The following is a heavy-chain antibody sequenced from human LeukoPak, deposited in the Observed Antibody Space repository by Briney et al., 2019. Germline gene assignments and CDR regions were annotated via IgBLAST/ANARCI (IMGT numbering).Heavy chain of an antibody. CDR2: IKSDVRST. Sequence: GGSLRLSCAASGFTFSTSWMHWVRHAPGKGLVWVARIKSDVRSTDYADPVKGRFTISRDDANNILYLQMNSLRAEDTAVYFCTAIRPDYWGQGTVVTVSS. V-gene: IGHV3-74*01. CDR1: GFTFSTSW. CDR3: TAIRPDY. J-gene: IGHJ4*02. D-gene: IGHD2-21*02.